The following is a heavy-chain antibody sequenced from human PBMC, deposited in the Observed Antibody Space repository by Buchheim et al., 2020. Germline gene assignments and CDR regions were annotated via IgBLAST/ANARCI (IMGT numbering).Heavy chain of an antibody. J-gene: IGHJ4*02. CDR2: ISYDGSNK. V-gene: IGHV3-30*04. Sequence: QVQLVESGGGVVQPGRSLRLSCAASGFTFSSYAMHWVRQAPGKGLEWVAVISYDGSNKYYADSVKGRFTISRDNSKNTLYLQMNSLRAEDTAVYYCARDRYYDSSGYFDYWGQGTL. CDR1: GFTFSSYA. CDR3: ARDRYYDSSGYFDY. D-gene: IGHD3-22*01.